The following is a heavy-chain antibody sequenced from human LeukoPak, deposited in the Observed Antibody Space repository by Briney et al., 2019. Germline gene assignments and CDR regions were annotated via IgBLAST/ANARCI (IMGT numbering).Heavy chain of an antibody. CDR3: ARDSNYYDSTDYLDH. CDR2: INPNHGDT. D-gene: IGHD3-9*01. J-gene: IGHJ4*02. Sequence: ASVKVSCKASGYPFSGYYIHWIRQAPRQGLDWMGWINPNHGDTKYAQTFHGRVTMTRDTSIRTAYMELSGLRYDDTALYYCARDSNYYDSTDYLDHWGQGSQIIVSS. CDR1: GYPFSGYY. V-gene: IGHV1-2*02.